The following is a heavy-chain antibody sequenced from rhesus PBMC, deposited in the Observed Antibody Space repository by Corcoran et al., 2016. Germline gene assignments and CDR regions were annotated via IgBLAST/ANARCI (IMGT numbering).Heavy chain of an antibody. CDR1: GFTFSDYA. V-gene: IGHV3-153D*01. Sequence: EVQLVESGGGLVQPGGSLRLSCAASGFTFSDYAMDWVRQAPGKGLAWVGFIRSTAYGGTAEYAASLKGRFTISRDDSKNTAYLQISSLKTEDTAVYYCTSGNYFDYWGQGVLVTVSS. D-gene: IGHD2-21*01. CDR2: IRSTAYGGTA. J-gene: IGHJ4*01. CDR3: TSGNYFDY.